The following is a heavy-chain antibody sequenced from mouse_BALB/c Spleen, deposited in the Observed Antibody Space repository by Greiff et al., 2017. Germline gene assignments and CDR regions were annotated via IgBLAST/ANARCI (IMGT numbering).Heavy chain of an antibody. J-gene: IGHJ3*01. V-gene: IGHV5-9-3*01. CDR1: GFTFSSYA. D-gene: IGHD2-1*01. Sequence: EVQGVESGGGLVKPGGSLKLSCAASGFTFSSYAMSWVRQTPEKRLEWVATISSGGSYTYYPDSVKGRFTISRDNAKNTLYLQMSSLRSEDTAMYYCARLGNSAWFAYWGQGTLVTVSA. CDR2: ISSGGSYT. CDR3: ARLGNSAWFAY.